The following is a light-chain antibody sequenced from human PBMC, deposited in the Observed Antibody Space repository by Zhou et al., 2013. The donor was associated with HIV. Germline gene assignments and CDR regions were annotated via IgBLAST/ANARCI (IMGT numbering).Light chain of an antibody. J-gene: IGKJ4*01. Sequence: EIVLTQSPGTLSLSPGERATLSCTASQSVRSYLAWYQQKPGQAPRLLIFDASNRATGIPARFSGSGSGTDFTLTISSLQPEDFATYYCQQYDSYPLTFGGGTKVEIK. CDR3: QQYDSYPLT. CDR1: QSVRSY. CDR2: DAS. V-gene: IGKV3-11*01.